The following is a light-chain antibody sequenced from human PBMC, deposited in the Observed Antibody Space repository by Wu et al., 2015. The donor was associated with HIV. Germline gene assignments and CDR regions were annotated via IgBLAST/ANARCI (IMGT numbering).Light chain of an antibody. CDR3: QQFDSFYT. Sequence: EIVLTQSPGTLSLSPGERATLSCRASQSVSSTYLAWYQQKPGQAPRLLIYGASSRATGIPDRFSGSGSGTDFTLTISRLEPEDFAVYYCQQFDSFYTFGQGTKAGDQT. V-gene: IGKV3-20*01. CDR1: QSVSSTY. J-gene: IGKJ2*01. CDR2: GAS.